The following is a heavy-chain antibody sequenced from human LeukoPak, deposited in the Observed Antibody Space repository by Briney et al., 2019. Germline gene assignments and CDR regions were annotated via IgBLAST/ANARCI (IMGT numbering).Heavy chain of an antibody. CDR1: GASISSHY. J-gene: IGHJ4*02. Sequence: SETLSLTCTVSGASISSHYWTWVRQPPGKGLEWIGCFYDSGRTNYNASLKSRVTISVDTSKNQFSLKLSSVTAADTAVYYCARIAEQWLVQDYWGQGTLVTVSS. V-gene: IGHV4-59*11. D-gene: IGHD6-19*01. CDR3: ARIAEQWLVQDY. CDR2: FYDSGRT.